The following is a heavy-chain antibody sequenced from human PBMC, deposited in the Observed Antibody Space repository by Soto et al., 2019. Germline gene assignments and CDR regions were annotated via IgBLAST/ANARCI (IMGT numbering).Heavy chain of an antibody. D-gene: IGHD1-26*01. CDR3: ARDDSGFSGSHYIYYFNY. Sequence: QVQLVQSGAELKKPGASVKVSCKASGNTVPNYAIHWVRQAPGQRLEWMGWINGGNGNTYYSEHFQGRVTFTRDTSAGTVYRQLSSLTSEDTAVYYCARDDSGFSGSHYIYYFNYWGQGALVIVSS. V-gene: IGHV1-3*01. CDR2: INGGNGNT. J-gene: IGHJ4*02. CDR1: GNTVPNYA.